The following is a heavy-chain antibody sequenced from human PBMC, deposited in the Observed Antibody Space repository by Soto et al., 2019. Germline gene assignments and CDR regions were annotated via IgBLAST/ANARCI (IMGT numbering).Heavy chain of an antibody. V-gene: IGHV6-1*01. CDR2: TYYRSKWYN. Sequence: SQTLSLTCAISGDSVSSNSAAWNWIRQSPSRGLEWLGRTYYRSKWYNDYAVSVKSRITINPDTSKNQFSLQLNSVTPEDTAVYYCARDDILTGYYYYYGMDVWGQGTTVTVSS. CDR3: ARDDILTGYYYYYGMDV. D-gene: IGHD3-9*01. J-gene: IGHJ6*02. CDR1: GDSVSSNSAA.